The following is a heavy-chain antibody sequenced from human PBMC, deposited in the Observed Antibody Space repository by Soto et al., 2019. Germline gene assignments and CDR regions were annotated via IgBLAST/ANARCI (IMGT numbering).Heavy chain of an antibody. D-gene: IGHD3-22*01. CDR1: GFTFRSYG. V-gene: IGHV3-23*01. J-gene: IGHJ4*02. Sequence: GGSLRLSCAASGFTFRSYGMNWVRQAPGKGLEWVSAISGSGGSTYYADSVKGRFTISRDNSKNTLYLQMNSLRAEDTAIYYCAKDDGSGYYSLDYWGQGTLVTVSS. CDR2: ISGSGGST. CDR3: AKDDGSGYYSLDY.